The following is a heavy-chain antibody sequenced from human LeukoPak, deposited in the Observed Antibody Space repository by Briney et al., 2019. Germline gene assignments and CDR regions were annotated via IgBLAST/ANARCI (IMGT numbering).Heavy chain of an antibody. CDR2: IKEDGSEK. Sequence: GGSVRVSCKVSGYIFTSYWMSWVRQAPGKGLEWVGNIKEDGSEKYYVDSVKGRFTISRDNAKNSLYLQTNSLRAEDTAVYYCARRALRYCSSTSCPAQYYGVDVWGKGTTVTVSS. J-gene: IGHJ6*04. CDR3: ARRALRYCSSTSCPAQYYGVDV. V-gene: IGHV3-7*03. CDR1: GYIFTSYW. D-gene: IGHD2-2*01.